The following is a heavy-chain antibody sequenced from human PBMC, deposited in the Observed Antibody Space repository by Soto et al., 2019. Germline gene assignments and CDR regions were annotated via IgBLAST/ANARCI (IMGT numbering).Heavy chain of an antibody. V-gene: IGHV3-33*01. D-gene: IGHD6-19*01. CDR1: GFTFSSYG. J-gene: IGHJ6*02. CDR3: ARDRSSGWDADGMDV. CDR2: IWYDGSNK. Sequence: VQLVESGGGVVQPGRSLRLSCAASGFTFSSYGMHWVRQAPGKGLEWVAVIWYDGSNKYYADSVKGRFTISRDNSKNTLYLQMNSLRAEDTAVYYCARDRSSGWDADGMDVWGQGTTVTVSS.